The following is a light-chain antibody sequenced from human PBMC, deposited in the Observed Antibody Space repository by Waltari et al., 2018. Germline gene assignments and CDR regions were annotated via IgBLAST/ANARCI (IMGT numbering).Light chain of an antibody. V-gene: IGLV4-69*01. Sequence: QLVLTQSPSASASLGASVKLTCTLSSGHSSNVVAWHQQRPEKGPRYLMKVNSKGRHRKGDEIPDRFSGSSSGAERYLTISNLQSEDEADYYCQTGGHGTWVFGGGTKLTVL. CDR2: VNSKGRH. J-gene: IGLJ3*02. CDR1: SGHSSNV. CDR3: QTGGHGTWV.